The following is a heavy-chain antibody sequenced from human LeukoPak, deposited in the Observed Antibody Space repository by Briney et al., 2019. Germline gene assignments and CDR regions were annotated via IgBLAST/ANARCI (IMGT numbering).Heavy chain of an antibody. CDR2: IYSSGST. V-gene: IGHV4-59*01. Sequence: SETLSLTCTVSGGSISTYYWSWIRQPPGKGLEWIGYIYSSGSTKYNPSLKSRVTMSVDTSKNQFSLKLSSVTAADTAVYFCAREGTTGWAFWGQGTLVTVSS. CDR3: AREGTTGWAF. D-gene: IGHD1-1*01. J-gene: IGHJ4*02. CDR1: GGSISTYY.